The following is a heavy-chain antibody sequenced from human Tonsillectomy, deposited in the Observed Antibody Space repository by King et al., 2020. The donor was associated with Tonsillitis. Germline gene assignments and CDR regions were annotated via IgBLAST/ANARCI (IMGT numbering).Heavy chain of an antibody. Sequence: QLQESGPGLVKPSETLSLTCTVSGGSISNYYWSWIRQPPGKGLEWIGYISYSGSTNYNPSLKSRDTISLYTSKNQFSLNLSPVTAADTAVYYCAGDHDTSAYASFDYWGQGTLVTVSS. J-gene: IGHJ4*02. CDR1: GGSISNYY. D-gene: IGHD3-22*01. CDR2: ISYSGST. V-gene: IGHV4-59*01. CDR3: AGDHDTSAYASFDY.